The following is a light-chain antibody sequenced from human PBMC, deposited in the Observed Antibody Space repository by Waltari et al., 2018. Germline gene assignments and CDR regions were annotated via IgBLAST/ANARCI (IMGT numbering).Light chain of an antibody. Sequence: QSALTQPASVSGSLGQSLTISCTGTHSDIGAYDYVYWYQQHPGKAPKLILFDVSHRPSGISNRFAGSKSGDTASLTISGLQPEDEADYYCSSYSYITTRQICGTGTRLTV. V-gene: IGLV2-14*01. J-gene: IGLJ1*01. CDR2: DVS. CDR1: HSDIGAYDY. CDR3: SSYSYITTRQI.